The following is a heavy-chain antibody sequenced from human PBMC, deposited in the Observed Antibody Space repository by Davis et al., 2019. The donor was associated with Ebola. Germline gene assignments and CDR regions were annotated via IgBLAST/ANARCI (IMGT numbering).Heavy chain of an antibody. CDR2: MNPNSGNT. D-gene: IGHD6-6*01. Sequence: ASVKVSCKASGYTFTSYDINWVRQATGQGLEWMGWMNPNSGNTGYAQKFQGRVTITADKSTSTAYMELSSLRSEDTAVYYCARGPHSSSRREGYYYYYGMDVWGQGTTVTVSS. J-gene: IGHJ6*02. CDR1: GYTFTSYD. CDR3: ARGPHSSSRREGYYYYYGMDV. V-gene: IGHV1-8*01.